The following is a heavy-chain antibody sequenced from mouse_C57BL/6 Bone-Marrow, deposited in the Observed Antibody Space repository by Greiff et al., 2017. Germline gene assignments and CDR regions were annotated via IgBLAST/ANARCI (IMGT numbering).Heavy chain of an antibody. CDR2: ISGGGSYT. Sequence: EVNVVESGGDLVKPGGSLKLSCAASGFTFSSYGMSWVRQTPDQRLEWVATISGGGSYTYYPDSVKGRFTISRDNAKNNLYLQMSRMKSEDTAMYYCARPWTCYDAMDYWGQGTTVTVSS. CDR1: GFTFSSYG. V-gene: IGHV5-6*01. CDR3: ARPWTCYDAMDY. J-gene: IGHJ4*01.